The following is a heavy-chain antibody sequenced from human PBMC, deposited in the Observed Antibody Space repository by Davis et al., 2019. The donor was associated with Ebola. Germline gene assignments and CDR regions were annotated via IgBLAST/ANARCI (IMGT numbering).Heavy chain of an antibody. V-gene: IGHV1-8*01. Sequence: ASVKVSCKASGYTFTSYDINWVRQATGQGLEWMGWMNPNSGNTGYAQKFQGRVTMTRDTSTSTVYMELSSLRSEDTAVYYCASSSYDSSGYIGYWGQGTLVTVSS. CDR2: MNPNSGNT. CDR1: GYTFTSYD. D-gene: IGHD3-22*01. J-gene: IGHJ4*02. CDR3: ASSSYDSSGYIGY.